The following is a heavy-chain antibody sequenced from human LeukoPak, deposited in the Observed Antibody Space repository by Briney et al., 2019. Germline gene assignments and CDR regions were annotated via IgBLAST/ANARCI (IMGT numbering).Heavy chain of an antibody. CDR2: IYYSGST. J-gene: IGHJ4*02. Sequence: PSETLSLTCTVSGGSISSYYWSWIRQPPGKGLEWIGYIYYSGSTNYNPSLKSRVTISVDTSKNQFSLKLSSVTAADTAVYYCARELRGSGSYYIGDWGQGTLVTVSS. CDR1: GGSISSYY. D-gene: IGHD3-10*01. CDR3: ARELRGSGSYYIGD. V-gene: IGHV4-59*12.